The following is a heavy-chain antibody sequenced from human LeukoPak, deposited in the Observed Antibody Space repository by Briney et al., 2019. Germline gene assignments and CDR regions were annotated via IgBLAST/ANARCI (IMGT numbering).Heavy chain of an antibody. V-gene: IGHV3-53*01. CDR3: ARLRGYSGYDYSDY. CDR2: IYSGGST. Sequence: GGSLRLSCAASGFTVSSNYMSWVRQAPGKGLEWVSVIYSGGSTDYADSVKGRFTISRDNSKNTLYLQMNSLRAEDTAVYYCARLRGYSGYDYSDYWGQGTLVTVSS. CDR1: GFTVSSNY. D-gene: IGHD5-12*01. J-gene: IGHJ4*02.